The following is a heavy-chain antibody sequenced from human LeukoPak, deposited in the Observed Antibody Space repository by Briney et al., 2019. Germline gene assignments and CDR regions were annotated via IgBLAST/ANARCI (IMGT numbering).Heavy chain of an antibody. Sequence: ASVRVSCKASGYTFTGYYMHWVRQAPGQGLEWMGWINPNSGGTNYAQKFQGRVTMTRDTSISTAYMELSRLRSDDTAVYYCARDRGSSSVIDYWGQGTLVTVSS. CDR2: INPNSGGT. CDR1: GYTFTGYY. J-gene: IGHJ4*02. CDR3: ARDRGSSSVIDY. V-gene: IGHV1-2*02. D-gene: IGHD6-6*01.